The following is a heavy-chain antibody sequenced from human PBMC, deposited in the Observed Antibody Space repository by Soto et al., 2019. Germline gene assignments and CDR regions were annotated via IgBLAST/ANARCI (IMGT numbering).Heavy chain of an antibody. CDR1: GYTFTSYN. Sequence: QVQLVQSGAEVKKPGASVKVSCKASGYTFTSYNMHWVRQAPGQGLEWVGMINPLGFSPTYAQKSRGGDTHPRDTSAGTVSVALTNLRSAATSVYYCARAPGRSGVLSWFDPSGQGTLVTVSP. V-gene: IGHV1-46*01. CDR2: INPLGFSP. J-gene: IGHJ5*02. CDR3: ARAPGRSGVLSWFDP. D-gene: IGHD3-10*01.